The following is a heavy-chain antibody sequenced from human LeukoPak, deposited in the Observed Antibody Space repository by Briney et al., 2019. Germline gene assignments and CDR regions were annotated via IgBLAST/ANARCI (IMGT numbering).Heavy chain of an antibody. CDR2: LNQGGSDK. V-gene: IGHV3-7*01. J-gene: IGHJ4*02. CDR3: TRDRSRAEDG. D-gene: IGHD1-14*01. CDR1: GFTFSGHW. Sequence: GGSLRLSCAASGFTFSGHWMSWVRQAPGKGLEWVANLNQGGSDKYYVDSVKGRFTISRDNANNLLYLQMNSLRGEDTAVYYCTRDRSRAEDGWGQGTLVTVSS.